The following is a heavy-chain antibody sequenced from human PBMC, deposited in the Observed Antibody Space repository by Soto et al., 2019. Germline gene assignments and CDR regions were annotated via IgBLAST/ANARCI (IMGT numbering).Heavy chain of an antibody. V-gene: IGHV3-23*01. CDR3: VLGYKYGPQSFDI. Sequence: GGSLRLSCAASGFTFSSYAMNWVRQAPGKGLEWVSTISGSGGSTYYADSVKGLFTISRDSSKNTLYLQMSSLRAEDTAVYYCVLGYKYGPQSFDIWGQGTKVTVSS. D-gene: IGHD5-18*01. J-gene: IGHJ3*02. CDR2: ISGSGGST. CDR1: GFTFSSYA.